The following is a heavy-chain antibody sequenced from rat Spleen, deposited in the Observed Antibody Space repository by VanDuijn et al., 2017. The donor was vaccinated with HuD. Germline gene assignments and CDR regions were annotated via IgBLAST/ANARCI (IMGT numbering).Heavy chain of an antibody. Sequence: EVQLAESGGGLVQPGRSLKLSCAASGFTFSNYYMAWVRQAPTQGLECVAPISYDGSSTYYRDSVMGRFTISRDNAKSTLYLQMDSLRSEDTATYYCTTAAGYYSSYIYYWYFDFWGPGTMVTVSS. J-gene: IGHJ1*01. V-gene: IGHV5-20*01. D-gene: IGHD1-2*01. CDR2: ISYDGSST. CDR1: GFTFSNYY. CDR3: TTAAGYYSSYIYYWYFDF.